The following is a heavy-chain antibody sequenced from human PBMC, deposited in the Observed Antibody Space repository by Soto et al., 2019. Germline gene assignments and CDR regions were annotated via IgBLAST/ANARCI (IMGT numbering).Heavy chain of an antibody. J-gene: IGHJ3*02. Sequence: PSETLSLTCAVSGYSISSGYYWGWIRQPPGKGLGWIGSIYHSGSTYYNPSLKSRVTISVDTSKNQFSLKLSSVTAADTAVYYCAREKVGATTIHAFAIWGKGKRVTV. CDR2: IYHSGST. CDR3: AREKVGATTIHAFAI. D-gene: IGHD1-26*01. V-gene: IGHV4-38-2*02. CDR1: GYSISSGYY.